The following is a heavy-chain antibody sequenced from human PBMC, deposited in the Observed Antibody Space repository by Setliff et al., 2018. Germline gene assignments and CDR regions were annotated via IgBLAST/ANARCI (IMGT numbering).Heavy chain of an antibody. CDR1: GYTFTSHD. CDR2: MNPNNGNT. D-gene: IGHD1-26*01. Sequence: GASVKVSCKASGYTFTSHDINWVRQATGQGLEWMGWMNPNNGNTGCVRKFQGGLTMTRNTSISTAYMELSSLRSDDTGVYYCATVVRGGTSRTSYYYYYMDVWGKGTTVTVSS. CDR3: ATVVRGGTSRTSYYYYYMDV. J-gene: IGHJ6*03. V-gene: IGHV1-8*01.